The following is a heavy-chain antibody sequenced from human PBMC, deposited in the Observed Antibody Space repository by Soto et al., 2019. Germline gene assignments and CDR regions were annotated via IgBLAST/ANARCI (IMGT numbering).Heavy chain of an antibody. Sequence: ASVKVSCKASGYTFTSYGISWVRQAPGQGLEWMGWISAYNGNTNYAQKLQGRVTMTTDTSTSTAYMELRSLRSDDTAVYYCARDWWSGVYYDSSGYYNWFDPWGQGTLVTVPQ. CDR3: ARDWWSGVYYDSSGYYNWFDP. V-gene: IGHV1-18*04. J-gene: IGHJ5*02. D-gene: IGHD3-22*01. CDR1: GYTFTSYG. CDR2: ISAYNGNT.